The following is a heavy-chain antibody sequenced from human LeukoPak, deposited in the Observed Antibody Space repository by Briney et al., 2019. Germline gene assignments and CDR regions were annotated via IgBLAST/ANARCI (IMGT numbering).Heavy chain of an antibody. D-gene: IGHD2-21*01. CDR1: GGSISNSGHY. Sequence: SETLSLTCTVSGGSISNSGHYWGWIRQSPGKGLEWMGSILSSGTTFYIPSLRSRLTISLDTSKNQFSLRLTSVTAADTAVYYCARVFPIDYWGQGTLVTVSS. J-gene: IGHJ4*02. CDR2: ILSSGTT. V-gene: IGHV4-39*07. CDR3: ARVFPIDY.